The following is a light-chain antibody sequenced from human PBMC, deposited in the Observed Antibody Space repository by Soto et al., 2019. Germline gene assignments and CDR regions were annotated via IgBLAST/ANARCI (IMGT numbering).Light chain of an antibody. CDR3: QQYYSYPRGT. CDR2: DAS. CDR1: QNIRSR. V-gene: IGKV1-5*01. J-gene: IGKJ1*01. Sequence: DFQMTQSPSTLSASVGDRVTITCRASQNIRSRLAWFQQKPGKAPKLLIYDASSLESGVPSRFSGSGSGTDFTLTISCLQSEDFATYYCQQYYSYPRGTFGQGTKVDIK.